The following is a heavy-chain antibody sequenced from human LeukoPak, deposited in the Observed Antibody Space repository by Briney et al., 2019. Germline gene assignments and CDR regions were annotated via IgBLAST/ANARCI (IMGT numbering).Heavy chain of an antibody. D-gene: IGHD3-22*01. J-gene: IGHJ4*02. CDR2: INHSGST. CDR1: GGSFSGYY. V-gene: IGHV4-34*01. Sequence: SETLSLTCAVYGGSFSGYYWSWIRQPPGKGLEWIGEINHSGSTNYNPSLKSRVTISVDTSKNQFSLKLSSVTAADTAVYYCARMPYDSSGYRKNYFDYRGQGTLVTVSS. CDR3: ARMPYDSSGYRKNYFDY.